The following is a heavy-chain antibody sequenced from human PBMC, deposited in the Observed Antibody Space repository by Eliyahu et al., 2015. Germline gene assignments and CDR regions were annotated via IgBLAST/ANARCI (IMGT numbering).Heavy chain of an antibody. CDR2: INSDGSST. D-gene: IGHD3-10*01. CDR3: ARETYYYGSGSYPDY. J-gene: IGHJ4*02. Sequence: EVQLVESGGGLVQPGGSLRLSCAASGFTFSSYWMHWVRQAPGKGLVWVSRINSDGSSTSYADSVKGRFTISRDNAKNTLYLQMNSLRAEDTAVYYCARETYYYGSGSYPDYWGQGTLVTVSS. CDR1: GFTFSSYW. V-gene: IGHV3-74*01.